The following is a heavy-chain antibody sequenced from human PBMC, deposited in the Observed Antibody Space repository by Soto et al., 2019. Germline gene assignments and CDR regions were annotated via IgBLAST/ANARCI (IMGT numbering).Heavy chain of an antibody. CDR1: GFTFSNAW. CDR2: IKSKTDGGTT. Sequence: VGSLRLSCAASGFTFSNAWMSWVRQAPGKGLEWVGRIKSKTDGGTTDYAAPVKGRFSISRDDSKNTLYLQMNSLKTEDTAAYYCTVELWYYDSSGYHYWGQGTLVTVSS. CDR3: TVELWYYDSSGYHY. D-gene: IGHD3-22*01. V-gene: IGHV3-15*01. J-gene: IGHJ4*02.